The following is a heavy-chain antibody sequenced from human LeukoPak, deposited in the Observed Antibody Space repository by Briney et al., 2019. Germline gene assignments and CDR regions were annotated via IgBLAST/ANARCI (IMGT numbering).Heavy chain of an antibody. CDR3: ATPYYDILTGYLEYFQH. V-gene: IGHV3-21*01. Sequence: GGSLRLSCAASGFTFSSYSMNWVRQAPGKGLEWVSSISSSSSYIYHADSVKGRFTISRDNAKNSLYLQMNSLRAEDTAVYYCATPYYDILTGYLEYFQHWGQGTLVTVSS. CDR2: ISSSSSYI. CDR1: GFTFSSYS. J-gene: IGHJ1*01. D-gene: IGHD3-9*01.